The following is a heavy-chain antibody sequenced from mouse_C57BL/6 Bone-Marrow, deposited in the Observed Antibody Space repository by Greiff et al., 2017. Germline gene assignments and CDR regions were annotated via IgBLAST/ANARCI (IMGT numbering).Heavy chain of an antibody. Sequence: VKLQESGPELVKPGASVKLSCKASGYTFTSYDINWVKQRPGQGLEWIGWIYPRDGSTKYNEKFKGKATLTVDTSSSTAYMELHRLTSEDSAVYFCARDCGRSYWYFDMWGRGTTVTVSS. V-gene: IGHV1-85*01. J-gene: IGHJ1*03. CDR1: GYTFTSYD. D-gene: IGHD6-1*01. CDR3: ARDCGRSYWYFDM. CDR2: IYPRDGST.